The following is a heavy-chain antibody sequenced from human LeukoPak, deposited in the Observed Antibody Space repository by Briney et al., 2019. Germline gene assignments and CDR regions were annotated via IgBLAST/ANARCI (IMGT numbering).Heavy chain of an antibody. V-gene: IGHV4-30-2*01. CDR1: GGSISSGGYS. Sequence: SETLSLTCAVSGGSISSGGYSWSWIRQPPGKGLEWIGYIYHSGSTYYNPSLKSRVTISVDRSKNQFSLKLSSVTAADTAVYYCARGGGVIVNFDYWGQGTLVAVSS. J-gene: IGHJ4*02. CDR2: IYHSGST. CDR3: ARGGGVIVNFDY. D-gene: IGHD3-16*02.